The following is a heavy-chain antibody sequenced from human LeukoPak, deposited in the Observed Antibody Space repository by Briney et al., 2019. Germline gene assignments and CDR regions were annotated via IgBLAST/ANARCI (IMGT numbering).Heavy chain of an antibody. J-gene: IGHJ4*02. CDR1: GFTFSSYA. CDR3: AKDLYDSSGYYFY. Sequence: AGSLTLSCAASGFTFSSYAISWVRHAPRQGLEWVSAISGSGGSTNYADSVMDRFTTSRDNSKNTLYLQMNSLRAEDTAVYYCAKDLYDSSGYYFYWGQGTLVTVSS. D-gene: IGHD3-22*01. V-gene: IGHV3-23*01. CDR2: ISGSGGST.